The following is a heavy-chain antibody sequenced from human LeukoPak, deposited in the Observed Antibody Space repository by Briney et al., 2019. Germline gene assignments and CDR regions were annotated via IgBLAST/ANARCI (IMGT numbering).Heavy chain of an antibody. CDR2: IYTSGST. Sequence: PSETLSLTCTVSGGSISSGSYYWSWNRQPAGKGLEWIVRIYTSGSTNYNPSLKSRVTISVDTSKNHFSLKLSSVTAADTAVYYCARARDYYDILTGYYNSPYYYYMDVWGKGTTVTISS. D-gene: IGHD3-9*01. J-gene: IGHJ6*03. V-gene: IGHV4-61*02. CDR1: GGSISSGSYY. CDR3: ARARDYYDILTGYYNSPYYYYMDV.